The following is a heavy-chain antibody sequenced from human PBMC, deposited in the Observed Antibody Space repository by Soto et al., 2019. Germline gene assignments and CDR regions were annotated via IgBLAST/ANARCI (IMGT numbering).Heavy chain of an antibody. V-gene: IGHV1-8*01. Sequence: ASVKVSCKASGYSFTSLDINWVRETTGQGLEWMGWMQPSSGRTGYAQKFQGRVTMTRDTSINTAYMELSSLTSDDTAFYYCARGVTAGVDYWGQGTLVTVSS. CDR2: MQPSSGRT. D-gene: IGHD1-26*01. CDR3: ARGVTAGVDY. J-gene: IGHJ4*02. CDR1: GYSFTSLD.